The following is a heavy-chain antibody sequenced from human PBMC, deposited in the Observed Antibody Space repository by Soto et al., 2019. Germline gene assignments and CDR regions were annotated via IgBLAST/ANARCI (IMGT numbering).Heavy chain of an antibody. Sequence: PGGSLRLSCAASGFTFSSYGMHWVRQAPGKGLEWVAVISYDGSNKYYADSVKGRFTISRDNSKNTLYLQMNSLRAEDTAVYYCAKGSSGTLDYWGRGTLVTVSS. J-gene: IGHJ4*02. CDR1: GFTFSSYG. CDR2: ISYDGSNK. D-gene: IGHD3-22*01. V-gene: IGHV3-30*18. CDR3: AKGSSGTLDY.